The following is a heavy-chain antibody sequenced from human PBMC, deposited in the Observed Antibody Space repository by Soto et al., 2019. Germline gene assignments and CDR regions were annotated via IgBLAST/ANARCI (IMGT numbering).Heavy chain of an antibody. J-gene: IGHJ1*01. D-gene: IGHD2-21*01. CDR2: ISYDGSNK. CDR1: GFTFSSYG. V-gene: IGHV3-30*18. Sequence: GGSLRLSCAASGFTFSSYGMHWVRQAPGKGLEWVAVISYDGSNKYYADSVKGRFTISRDNSKNTLYLQMNSLRAEDTALYYCAKSSGGLANFQHWGQGTLVTVSS. CDR3: AKSSGGLANFQH.